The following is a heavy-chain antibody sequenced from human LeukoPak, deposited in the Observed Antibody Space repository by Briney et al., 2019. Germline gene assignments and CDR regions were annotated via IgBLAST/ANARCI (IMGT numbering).Heavy chain of an antibody. CDR3: ARQSVRGFHRSNWFDP. J-gene: IGHJ5*02. CDR1: GGSFSGYY. Sequence: SETLSLTCAVYGGSFSGYYWSWLRQPPGKGLEWIGEINHSGSTKYNPSLKSGVTISVDTSKNQFSLKLSSVTAADTAVYYCARQSVRGFHRSNWFDPWGQGTLVTVSS. D-gene: IGHD3-10*01. CDR2: INHSGST. V-gene: IGHV4-34*01.